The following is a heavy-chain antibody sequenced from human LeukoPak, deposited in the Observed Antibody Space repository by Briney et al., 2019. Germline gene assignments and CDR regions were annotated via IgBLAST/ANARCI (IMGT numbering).Heavy chain of an antibody. CDR3: ARGDVLLWFGAYYYYYYGMDV. J-gene: IGHJ6*02. V-gene: IGHV4-31*03. D-gene: IGHD3-10*01. CDR2: IYYSGST. Sequence: SQTLSLTCSVSGGSISSGGYYWSWIRQHPGKGLEWIGYIYYSGSTYYNPSLKSRITISVDTSKNQFSLKLSSVTAADTAVYYCARGDVLLWFGAYYYYYYGMDVWGQGTTVTVSS. CDR1: GGSISSGGYY.